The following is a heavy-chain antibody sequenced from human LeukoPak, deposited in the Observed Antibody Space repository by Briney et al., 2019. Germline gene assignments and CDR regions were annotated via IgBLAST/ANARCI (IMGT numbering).Heavy chain of an antibody. CDR3: AKDILYCSSTSCYTDNWFDP. CDR1: GFTFSNYA. D-gene: IGHD2-2*02. CDR2: IRYDGSNK. J-gene: IGHJ5*02. V-gene: IGHV3-30*02. Sequence: PGGSLRLSCAASGFTFSNYAMHWVRQAPGKGLEWVAFIRYDGSNKYYADSVKGRFTISRDNSKNTLYLQMNSLRAEDTAVYYCAKDILYCSSTSCYTDNWFDPWGQGTLVTVSS.